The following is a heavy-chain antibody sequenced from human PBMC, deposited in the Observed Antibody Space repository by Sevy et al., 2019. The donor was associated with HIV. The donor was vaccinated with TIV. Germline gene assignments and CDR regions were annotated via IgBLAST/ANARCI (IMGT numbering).Heavy chain of an antibody. J-gene: IGHJ6*02. CDR1: GYTFTSYG. Sequence: ASVKVSCKASGYTFTSYGISWVRQAPGQGLEWMGWISAYNGNTNYAQKLQGRVTMTTDTSTSKAYMELRSLRSDDTSVYYCARERGIVVVPAAIGYYYGMDVWGQGTTVTVSS. CDR3: ARERGIVVVPAAIGYYYGMDV. V-gene: IGHV1-18*01. CDR2: ISAYNGNT. D-gene: IGHD2-2*01.